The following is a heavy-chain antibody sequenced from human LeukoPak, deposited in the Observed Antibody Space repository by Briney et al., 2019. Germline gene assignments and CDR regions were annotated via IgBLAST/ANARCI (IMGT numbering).Heavy chain of an antibody. D-gene: IGHD6-13*01. J-gene: IGHJ4*02. Sequence: PGGSLRLSCAASGFTFSSYAMSWVRQAPGKGLEWVSAISGSGGSTYYADSVKGRFTISRDNSKNTLYLQMNSLRAEDTAVYYCANRIAAAGTVDYWGQGTLVTVSS. CDR3: ANRIAAAGTVDY. CDR1: GFTFSSYA. V-gene: IGHV3-23*01. CDR2: ISGSGGST.